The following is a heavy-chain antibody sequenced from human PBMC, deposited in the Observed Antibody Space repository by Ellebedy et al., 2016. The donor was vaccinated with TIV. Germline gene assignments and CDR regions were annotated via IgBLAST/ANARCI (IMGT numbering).Heavy chain of an antibody. CDR3: VTGYVASGSIYLEYFQF. V-gene: IGHV3-23*01. Sequence: PGGSLRLSCAASGLTFADYPLNWVRQAPGKGLEWVPGIRADGVSTYYANSVKGRFTVSRDNSMRLLSLQMNSLRVDDTAVYYCVTGYVASGSIYLEYFQFWGEGTLVAVSS. CDR1: GLTFADYP. CDR2: IRADGVST. J-gene: IGHJ1*01. D-gene: IGHD3-10*01.